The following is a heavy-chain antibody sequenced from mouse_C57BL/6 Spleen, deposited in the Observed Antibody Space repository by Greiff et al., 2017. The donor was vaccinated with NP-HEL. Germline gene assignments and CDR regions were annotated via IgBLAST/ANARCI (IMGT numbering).Heavy chain of an antibody. CDR1: GYAFSSSW. D-gene: IGHD2-4*01. CDR2: IYPGDGDT. J-gene: IGHJ3*01. Sequence: QVQLKQSGPELVKPGASVKISCKASGYAFSSSWMNWVKQRPGKGLEWIGRIYPGDGDTNYNGKFKGKATLTADKSSSTAYMQLSSLTSEDSAVYFCARSEGLRPSFAYWGQGTLVTVSA. CDR3: ARSEGLRPSFAY. V-gene: IGHV1-82*01.